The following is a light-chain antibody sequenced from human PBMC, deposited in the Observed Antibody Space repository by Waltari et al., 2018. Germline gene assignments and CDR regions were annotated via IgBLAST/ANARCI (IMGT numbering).Light chain of an antibody. CDR2: ATS. Sequence: DIQMTQSPSSLSASVGDRVTITCRASQSISSFVNWYQQKPGKVPKLLIYATSNLHGGVPSRFSGSGSGTDLTLTISSLQPEDFATYYCQEGSSSSPTFGQGTRLEIK. V-gene: IGKV1-39*01. CDR1: QSISSF. CDR3: QEGSSSSPT. J-gene: IGKJ5*01.